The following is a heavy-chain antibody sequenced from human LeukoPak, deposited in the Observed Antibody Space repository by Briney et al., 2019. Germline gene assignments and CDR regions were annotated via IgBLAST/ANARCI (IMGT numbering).Heavy chain of an antibody. CDR1: GFTFSSYW. V-gene: IGHV3-74*01. CDR2: INSDGSST. D-gene: IGHD6-19*01. J-gene: IGHJ3*02. Sequence: GGSLRLSCAASGFTFSSYWMHWVRQAPGKGLVWVSRINSDGSSTNYADSVKGRFTISRDSAKNTLYLQMNSLRAEDTAVYYCARAVAGTRNAFDIWGQGTMVTVSS. CDR3: ARAVAGTRNAFDI.